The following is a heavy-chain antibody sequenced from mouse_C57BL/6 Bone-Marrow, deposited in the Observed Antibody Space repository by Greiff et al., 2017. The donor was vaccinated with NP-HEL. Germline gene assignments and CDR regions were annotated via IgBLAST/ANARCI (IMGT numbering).Heavy chain of an antibody. CDR2: IYPGDGDT. J-gene: IGHJ2*01. CDR1: GYAFSSYW. CDR3: ARGDCGYDGDY. V-gene: IGHV1-80*01. Sequence: QVQLKQSGAELVKPGASVKISCKASGYAFSSYWMNWVKQRPGKGLEWIGQIYPGDGDTNYNGKFKGKATLTADKSSSTAYMQLSSLTSEDSAVYFCARGDCGYDGDYWGQGTTLTVSS. D-gene: IGHD2-2*01.